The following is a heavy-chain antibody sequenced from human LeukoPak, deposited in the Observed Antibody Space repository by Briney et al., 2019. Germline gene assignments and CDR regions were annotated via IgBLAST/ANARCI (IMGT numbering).Heavy chain of an antibody. Sequence: ASVKVSCKASGYSFTSYGISWVRQATGQGLEWMGWMNPNSGNTGYAQKFQGRVTMTRNTSISTAYMELSSLRSEDTAVYYCARGFCSSTSCYSPWGQGTLVTVSS. CDR2: MNPNSGNT. CDR1: GYSFTSYG. CDR3: ARGFCSSTSCYSP. J-gene: IGHJ5*02. V-gene: IGHV1-8*02. D-gene: IGHD2-2*01.